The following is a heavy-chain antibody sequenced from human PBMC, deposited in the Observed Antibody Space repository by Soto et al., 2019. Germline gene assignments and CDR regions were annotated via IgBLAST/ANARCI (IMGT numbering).Heavy chain of an antibody. CDR2: ISYDGSNK. Sequence: GGSLRLSCAASGFTFSSYGMHWVRQAPGKGLEWVAVISYDGSNKYYADSVKGRFTISRDNSKNTLYLQMNSLRAEDTAVYYCAKGPDAADVGWGQGTLGTVSA. CDR1: GFTFSSYG. J-gene: IGHJ4*02. V-gene: IGHV3-30*18. CDR3: AKGPDAADVG.